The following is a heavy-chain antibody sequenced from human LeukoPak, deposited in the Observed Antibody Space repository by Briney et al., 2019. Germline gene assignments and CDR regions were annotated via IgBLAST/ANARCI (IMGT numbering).Heavy chain of an antibody. CDR2: LYPEDGET. CDR3: ATRGKVVLAGTYPPHFYY. Sequence: ASVKVSCKVSGYTLTELSMHWVRQAPGKGVEWMGGLYPEDGETKYAQKLQGRVTMTEDTSTDTAYMEMSTLTSEDTAVYYFATRGKVVLAGTYPPHFYYSGQGNL. J-gene: IGHJ4*02. D-gene: IGHD1-14*01. V-gene: IGHV1-24*01. CDR1: GYTLTELS.